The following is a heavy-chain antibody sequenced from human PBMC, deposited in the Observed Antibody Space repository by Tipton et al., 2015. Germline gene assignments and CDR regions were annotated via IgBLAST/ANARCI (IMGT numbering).Heavy chain of an antibody. CDR3: AKDCTGGGCRLPDYYGMDV. CDR1: GYSFTSYG. CDR2: ISGYNGNT. J-gene: IGHJ6*02. V-gene: IGHV1-18*01. Sequence: QSGAEVKKPGASVKVSCKAFGYSFTSYGISWVRQAPGQGLEWMGWISGYNGNTNYAQKFQGRVTMTTDTSTTTAYMELRTLRSDDTAVYYCAKDCTGGGCRLPDYYGMDVWGQGTTVTVSS. D-gene: IGHD2-8*02.